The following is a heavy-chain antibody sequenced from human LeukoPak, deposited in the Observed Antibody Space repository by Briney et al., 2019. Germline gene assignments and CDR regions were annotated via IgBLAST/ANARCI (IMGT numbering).Heavy chain of an antibody. CDR2: IYGDGTT. Sequence: GGSLRLSCAASGFTVSNDYMAWVRLAPGRGLEWVSLIYGDGTTFYTDSVKGRFTISRDNFKNTLYLQMSSLRPEDTALYYCARDRAGAQSWVALDPWGQGTLVNVSS. V-gene: IGHV3-66*02. CDR1: GFTVSNDY. D-gene: IGHD3-10*01. J-gene: IGHJ5*02. CDR3: ARDRAGAQSWVALDP.